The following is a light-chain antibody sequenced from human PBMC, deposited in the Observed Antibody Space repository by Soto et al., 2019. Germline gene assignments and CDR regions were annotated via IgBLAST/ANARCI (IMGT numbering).Light chain of an antibody. CDR2: AAS. Sequence: EIVLTQSPGTLSLSPGERATLSCRASQSVSSAYLAWYQHKPGQPPTLLIYAASSRVTGIPDRFSGSGSGTHFTLCISSMEPEDFAMYSCQQYGGSSTWTFGKGTKVEIK. J-gene: IGKJ1*01. CDR1: QSVSSAY. CDR3: QQYGGSSTWT. V-gene: IGKV3-20*01.